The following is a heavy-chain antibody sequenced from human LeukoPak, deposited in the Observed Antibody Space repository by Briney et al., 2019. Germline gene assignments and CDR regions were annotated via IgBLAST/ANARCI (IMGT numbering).Heavy chain of an antibody. CDR1: GFTLSSHA. CDR3: AKDDAWLRFGE. Sequence: GRSLRLSCAASGFTLSSHAIHWVRQAPGKGLEWVALISYDGNIKYYADSVKGRFTISRDNSKNTLYLEVISLTAEDTAAYYCAKDDAWLRFGEWSQGTLVTVSS. D-gene: IGHD3-10*01. J-gene: IGHJ4*02. CDR2: ISYDGNIK. V-gene: IGHV3-30*04.